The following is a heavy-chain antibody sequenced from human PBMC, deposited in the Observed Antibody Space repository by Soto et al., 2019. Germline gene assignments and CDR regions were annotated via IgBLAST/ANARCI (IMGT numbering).Heavy chain of an antibody. CDR1: GGTFSSYA. CDR2: IIPIFGTA. Sequence: QVQLVQSGAEVKKPGSSVKVSCKASGGTFSSYAISWVRQAPGQGLEWMGGIIPIFGTANYAQKFQGRVTITADDSTSTAYMELSSLRSEDTAVYYCARGLYSGIYYPFDYWGPGTLVTVSS. J-gene: IGHJ4*02. D-gene: IGHD1-26*01. CDR3: ARGLYSGIYYPFDY. V-gene: IGHV1-69*12.